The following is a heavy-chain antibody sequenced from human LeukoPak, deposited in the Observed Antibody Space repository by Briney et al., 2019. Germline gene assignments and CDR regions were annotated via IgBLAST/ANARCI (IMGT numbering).Heavy chain of an antibody. CDR3: ARVGYFGSGSYCPY. CDR1: GYTFTSYY. D-gene: IGHD3-10*01. V-gene: IGHV1-2*02. Sequence: GASVEVSCKASGYTFTSYYIHWVRQAPGQGLEWMGWINPSNGGTNFAQEFQGRVTMTRDTSISTAYMELSRLTSDDTAVYYCARVGYFGSGSYCPYWGQGTLVTVSS. CDR2: INPSNGGT. J-gene: IGHJ4*02.